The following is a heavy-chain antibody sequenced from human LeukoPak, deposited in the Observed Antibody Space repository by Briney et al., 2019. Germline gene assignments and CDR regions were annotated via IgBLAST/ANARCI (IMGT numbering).Heavy chain of an antibody. V-gene: IGHV1-69*05. D-gene: IGHD3-16*01. CDR1: GGTFSSYA. J-gene: IGHJ3*02. CDR3: ARARPISYRGAFDI. Sequence: ASVKVSCKASGGTFSSYAISWVRQAPGQGLEWMGGIIPIFGTANYAQKFQGRVTITTDESTSTAYMELSSLRSEDTAVYYCARARPISYRGAFDIWGQGTMVTVPS. CDR2: IIPIFGTA.